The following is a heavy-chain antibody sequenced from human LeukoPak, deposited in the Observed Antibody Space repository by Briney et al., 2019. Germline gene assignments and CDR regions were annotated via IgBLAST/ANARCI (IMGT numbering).Heavy chain of an antibody. J-gene: IGHJ4*02. D-gene: IGHD3-16*01. CDR1: GFTFSSYS. CDR3: ARDRSAVRLDY. CDR2: ISSSSSYI. V-gene: IGHV3-21*01. Sequence: PGGSLRLSCAASGFTFSSYSMNWVRQAPGKGLEWVSSISSSSSYIYYADSVKGRFTISRDNSKNTLYLQMNSLRVEDTAVYYCARDRSAVRLDYWGQGALVTVSS.